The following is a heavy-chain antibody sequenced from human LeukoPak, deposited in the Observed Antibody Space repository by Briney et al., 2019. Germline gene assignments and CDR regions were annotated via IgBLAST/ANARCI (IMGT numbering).Heavy chain of an antibody. CDR3: ARGDLILTGYYNFDY. V-gene: IGHV4-34*01. D-gene: IGHD3-9*01. CDR2: INHSGST. Sequence: SETLSLTCAVHGGSFSGYYWSWIRQPPGKGLEWIGEINHSGSTNYNPSLKSRVTISVDTSKNQFSLKLSSVTAADTAVYYCARGDLILTGYYNFDYWGQGTLVTVSS. J-gene: IGHJ4*02. CDR1: GGSFSGYY.